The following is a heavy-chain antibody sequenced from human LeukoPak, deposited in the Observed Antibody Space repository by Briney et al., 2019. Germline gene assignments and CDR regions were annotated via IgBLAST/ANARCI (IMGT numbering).Heavy chain of an antibody. CDR3: AGRGTYRSSTSCPSIDY. D-gene: IGHD2-2*01. CDR2: VSGSGSSS. Sequence: GGSLRLSCAASGFTFSDYAMSWVRQAPGKGLEWVSGVSGSGSSSYYVDSVKGRFTISRDNSKNTLYLQMNSLRAEDTAVYYCAGRGTYRSSTSCPSIDYWGQGTLVTVSA. J-gene: IGHJ4*02. V-gene: IGHV3-23*01. CDR1: GFTFSDYA.